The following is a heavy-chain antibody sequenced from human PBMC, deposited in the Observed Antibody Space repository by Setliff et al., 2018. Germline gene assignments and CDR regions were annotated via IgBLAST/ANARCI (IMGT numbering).Heavy chain of an antibody. D-gene: IGHD3-10*01. CDR3: ARVFYYGSGSYLYYFDS. J-gene: IGHJ4*02. CDR1: GYTFTSYD. Sequence: ASVKVSCKASGYTFTSYDINWVRQATGQGLEWMGWMNPNSGNTGYAQKFQGRVTMTRNTSISTAYMELRSLRSEDTAVYYCARVFYYGSGSYLYYFDSWGQGTLVTVSS. V-gene: IGHV1-8*02. CDR2: MNPNSGNT.